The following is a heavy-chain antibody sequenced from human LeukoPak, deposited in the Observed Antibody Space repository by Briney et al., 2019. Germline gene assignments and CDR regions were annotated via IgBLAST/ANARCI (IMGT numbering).Heavy chain of an antibody. V-gene: IGHV3-23*01. J-gene: IGHJ4*02. CDR1: GGSISSYY. CDR3: AKSGQGYYTYYFDY. CDR2: ISGSGGST. D-gene: IGHD3-3*01. Sequence: PSETLSLTCTVSGGSISSYYWSWVRQAPGKGLEWVSAISGSGGSTYYADSVKGRFTISRDNSKNTLYLQMNSLRAEDTAVYYCAKSGQGYYTYYFDYWGQGTLVTVSS.